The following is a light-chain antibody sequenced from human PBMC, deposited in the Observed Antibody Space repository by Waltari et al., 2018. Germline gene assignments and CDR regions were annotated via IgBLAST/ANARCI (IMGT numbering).Light chain of an antibody. J-gene: IGLJ1*01. CDR3: QSFDFGLSGYV. Sequence: QSVLTQPPSVSGAPGQTVTISCTGTTSNIGSRYDVHWYQQVPGAAPKLVIYSNNKRPPGVPDLFSASKSGTSASLDISGLQIDDEADYYCQSFDFGLSGYVFGSGTTVIVL. CDR2: SNN. V-gene: IGLV1-40*02. CDR1: TSNIGSRYD.